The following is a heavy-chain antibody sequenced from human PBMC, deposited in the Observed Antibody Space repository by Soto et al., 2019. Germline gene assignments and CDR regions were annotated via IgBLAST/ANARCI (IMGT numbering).Heavy chain of an antibody. V-gene: IGHV4-30-2*01. Sequence: SETLSLTCTVSGVSINSGRYSWTWIRQPPGAGLEWIGHMYHIGTTYYNPSLKSRVTMSVDTSKNQFSLKLNSVTAADTAIYYCSKAINYYDSSGDSWFDPWGQGTLVTVSS. CDR1: GVSINSGRYS. D-gene: IGHD3-22*01. CDR3: SKAINYYDSSGDSWFDP. J-gene: IGHJ5*02. CDR2: MYHIGTT.